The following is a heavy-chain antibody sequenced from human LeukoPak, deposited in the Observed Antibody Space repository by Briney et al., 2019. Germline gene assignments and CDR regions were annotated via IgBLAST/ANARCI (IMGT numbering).Heavy chain of an antibody. CDR2: IKQDGSEK. J-gene: IGHJ6*02. V-gene: IGHV3-7*01. CDR3: ASVCGSSWSNHYYGMVV. CDR1: GFTFSSYW. Sequence: PGGSLRLSCAASGFTFSSYWMSWVRQAPGKGLEWVANIKQDGSEKYYVDSVKGRFTISRDNAKNSLYQQMNSLRAEDTAVYYCASVCGSSWSNHYYGMVVWGQGTTVTVSS. D-gene: IGHD6-13*01.